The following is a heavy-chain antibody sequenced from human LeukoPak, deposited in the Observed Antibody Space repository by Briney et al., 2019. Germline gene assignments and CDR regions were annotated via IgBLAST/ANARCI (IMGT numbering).Heavy chain of an antibody. CDR1: GYSISSGYY. CDR2: IYHGGST. V-gene: IGHV4-38-2*01. CDR3: ARLSGAPVRHPIYHFDY. J-gene: IGHJ4*02. Sequence: PSETLSLTCAVSGYSISSGYYWGWIRQPPGKGLEWIGSIYHGGSTYYNPSLKSRVTISLDTSKNQFSLKLSSVTAADTAMYYCARLSGAPVRHPIYHFDYWGQGTLVTVSS. D-gene: IGHD1-26*01.